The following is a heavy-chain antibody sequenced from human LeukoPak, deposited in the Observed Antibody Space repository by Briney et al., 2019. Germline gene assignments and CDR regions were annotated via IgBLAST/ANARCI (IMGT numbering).Heavy chain of an antibody. CDR2: ISGSGGST. CDR1: GFTFSSYA. D-gene: IGHD3-22*01. J-gene: IGHJ4*02. CDR3: AKALTYYYDSTWDY. Sequence: GGSPRLSCAASGFTFSSYAMSWVRQAPGKGLEWVSAISGSGGSTYYADSVKGRFTISRDNSKNTLYLQMNSLRAEDTAVYYCAKALTYYYDSTWDYWGQGTLVTVSS. V-gene: IGHV3-23*01.